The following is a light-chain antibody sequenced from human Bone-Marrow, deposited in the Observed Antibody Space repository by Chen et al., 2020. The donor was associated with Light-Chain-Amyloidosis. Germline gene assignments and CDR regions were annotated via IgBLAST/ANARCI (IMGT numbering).Light chain of an antibody. V-gene: IGLV2-14*01. CDR3: SSYTSSSTLV. CDR2: DVS. CDR1: SSDVGGYNY. Sequence: QSALTQPRSVSGSPGQSVTISCTGTSSDVGGYNYVSWYQQHPGKAPKLMIYDVSNRPPGVSNRFSGSKSGNTASLTISGLQAEDEADYYCSSYTSSSTLVFGGGTKRTVL. J-gene: IGLJ3*02.